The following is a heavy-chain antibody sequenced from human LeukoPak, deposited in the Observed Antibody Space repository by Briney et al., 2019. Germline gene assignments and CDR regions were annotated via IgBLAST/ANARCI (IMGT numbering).Heavy chain of an antibody. Sequence: SETLSLTCAVYGGFFSGYYWSRIRQPPGKGLEWIGEINHSGSTNYNPSLKSRVTISVDTSKNQFSLKLSSVTAADTAVYYCARGLDIVVVPAARGVYYFDYWGQGTLVTVSS. V-gene: IGHV4-34*01. J-gene: IGHJ4*02. CDR3: ARGLDIVVVPAARGVYYFDY. CDR2: INHSGST. CDR1: GGFFSGYY. D-gene: IGHD2-2*01.